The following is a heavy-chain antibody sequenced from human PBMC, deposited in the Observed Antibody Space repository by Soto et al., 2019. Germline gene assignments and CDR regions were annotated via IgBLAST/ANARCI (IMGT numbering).Heavy chain of an antibody. CDR3: PRDPGGVYYFDY. D-gene: IGHD2-8*01. CDR1: GFTFSSYG. CDR2: IWYDGSNK. Sequence: QVQLVESGGGVVQPGRSLRLSCAASGFTFSSYGMHWVRQAPGKGLEWVAVIWYDGSNKYYADSVKGRFTISRDNSKNTRYLEMNSLRAEDTAVYYCPRDPGGVYYFDYWGQGTLVTVSS. J-gene: IGHJ4*02. V-gene: IGHV3-33*01.